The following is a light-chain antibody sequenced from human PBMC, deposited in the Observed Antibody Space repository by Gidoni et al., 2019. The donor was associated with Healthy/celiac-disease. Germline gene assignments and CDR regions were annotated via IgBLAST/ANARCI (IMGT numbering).Light chain of an antibody. CDR2: DAS. V-gene: IGKV3-11*01. CDR3: QQRSNWPRLT. CDR1: QSVSSY. Sequence: EIVLTQSPATLSLSPGDRATLSCRASQSVSSYLAWYQQKPGQAPRLLIYDASNRATGIPARFSGSGSGTDFTLTISSLEPEDFAVYYCQQRSNWPRLTFXGXTKVEIK. J-gene: IGKJ4*01.